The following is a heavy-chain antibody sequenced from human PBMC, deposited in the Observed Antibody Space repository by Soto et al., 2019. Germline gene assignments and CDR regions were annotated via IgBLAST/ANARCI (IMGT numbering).Heavy chain of an antibody. V-gene: IGHV4-59*01. J-gene: IGHJ4*02. D-gene: IGHD4-17*01. CDR1: GGSISSYY. Sequence: PSETLSLTCTVSGGSISSYYWSWIRQPPGKGLEWIGYIYYSGSTNYNPSLKSRVTISVDTSKNQFSLKPSSVTAADTAVYYCASFRGDFLYDYWGQGTLVTVSS. CDR2: IYYSGST. CDR3: ASFRGDFLYDY.